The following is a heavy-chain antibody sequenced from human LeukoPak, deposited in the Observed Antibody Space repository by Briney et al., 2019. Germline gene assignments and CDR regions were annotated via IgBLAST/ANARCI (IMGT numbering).Heavy chain of an antibody. CDR3: ARENVVVPAAIVGGFDY. V-gene: IGHV4-34*01. CDR1: DGSYSDYF. J-gene: IGHJ4*02. CDR2: INHSGST. D-gene: IGHD2-2*02. Sequence: SETLSPTCTVYDGSYSDYFWNWIRQSPGEGLEWIGEINHSGSTNYNPSLKSRVTISVDTSKNQFSLKLSSVTAADTAVYYCARENVVVPAAIVGGFDYWGQGTLVTVSS.